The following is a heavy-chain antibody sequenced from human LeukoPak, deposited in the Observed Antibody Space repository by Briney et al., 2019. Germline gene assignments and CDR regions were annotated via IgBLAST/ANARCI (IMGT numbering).Heavy chain of an antibody. V-gene: IGHV3-23*01. CDR2: LSASGGTT. Sequence: GGSLSLSCAASGFTFNNYAMSWVRQAPGAGLDWISALSASGGTTYYADSVKGGFTISRDNSENTLYLQMNSLRAEDTAVYYCAREPREYCSRIACPNWFESWGQGTLVTVSS. D-gene: IGHD2-2*01. CDR3: AREPREYCSRIACPNWFES. J-gene: IGHJ5*01. CDR1: GFTFNNYA.